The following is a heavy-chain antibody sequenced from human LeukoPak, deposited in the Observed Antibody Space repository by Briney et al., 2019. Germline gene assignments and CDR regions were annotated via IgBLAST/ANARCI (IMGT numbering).Heavy chain of an antibody. CDR1: GGSISNYY. D-gene: IGHD2-2*02. CDR3: ARGLYCSRSSSYKHAFDI. CDR2: IYYSGST. V-gene: IGHV4-59*01. J-gene: IGHJ3*02. Sequence: SETLSLTCTVSGGSISNYYWTWIREPPGKGLVWIGDIYYSGSTNYNPSLKSRVTISVDTSKNQFSLKVSSVTSADTAIYCCARGLYCSRSSSYKHAFDIWGQGTMVTVSS.